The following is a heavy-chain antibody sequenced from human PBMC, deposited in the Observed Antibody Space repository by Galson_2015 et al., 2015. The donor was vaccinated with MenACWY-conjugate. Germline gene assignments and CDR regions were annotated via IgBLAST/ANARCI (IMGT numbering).Heavy chain of an antibody. Sequence: CAISGDSVSTDTAWNWIRQSPSRGLEWLGRTYHNSKWNNDYAVSVKSRITINPDTSKNQFSLQLNSVTSEDTAVYYCARLRWDGRAFDIWGQGTMVTVSS. CDR3: ARLRWDGRAFDI. J-gene: IGHJ3*02. V-gene: IGHV6-1*01. D-gene: IGHD2-21*01. CDR1: GDSVSTDTA. CDR2: TYHNSKWNN.